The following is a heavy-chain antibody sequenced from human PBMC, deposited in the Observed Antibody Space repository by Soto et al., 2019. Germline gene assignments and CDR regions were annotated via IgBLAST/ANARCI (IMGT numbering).Heavy chain of an antibody. CDR1: GFTFSTYW. CDR2: IKEDGSEK. D-gene: IGHD6-13*01. Sequence: PGGSLRLSCAASGFTFSTYWMTWVRQAPGKGLEWVANIKEDGSEKYHVDSVKGRFTISRDNAKNSLYLQMNSLRAEDTAVYYCATGVYHLDHWGQGTLVTVSS. V-gene: IGHV3-7*05. J-gene: IGHJ4*02. CDR3: ATGVYHLDH.